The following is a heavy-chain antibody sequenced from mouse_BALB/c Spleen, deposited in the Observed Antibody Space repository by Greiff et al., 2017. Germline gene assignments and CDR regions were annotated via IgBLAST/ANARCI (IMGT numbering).Heavy chain of an antibody. CDR3: ARGVLRYYYAMDY. Sequence: EVQLQQSGPELVKPGASVKISCKASGYAFSSSWMNWVKQRPGQGLEWIGRIYPYNGDTFYNQKFKGKATLTVDKSSSTAHMELRSLASEDSAVYYCARGVLRYYYAMDYWGQGTSVTVSS. CDR2: IYPYNGDT. J-gene: IGHJ4*01. CDR1: GYAFSSSW. D-gene: IGHD1-1*01. V-gene: IGHV1-20*02.